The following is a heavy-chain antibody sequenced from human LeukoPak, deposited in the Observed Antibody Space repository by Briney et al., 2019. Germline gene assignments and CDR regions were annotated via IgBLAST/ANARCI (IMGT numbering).Heavy chain of an antibody. D-gene: IGHD5-18*01. V-gene: IGHV1-24*01. CDR2: FDPEDGET. Sequence: ASVKVSFKVFGYTLTELSMHWVRQAPGKGLEWMGGFDPEDGETIYAQKFQGRVTMTEDTSTDTAYMELSSLRSEDTAVYYCATVNDFVDTALVRFCYWGQGTLVTVSS. CDR3: ATVNDFVDTALVRFCY. CDR1: GYTLTELS. J-gene: IGHJ4*02.